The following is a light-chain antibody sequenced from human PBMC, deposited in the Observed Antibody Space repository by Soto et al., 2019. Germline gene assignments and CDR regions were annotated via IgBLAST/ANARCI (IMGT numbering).Light chain of an antibody. CDR2: GAS. Sequence: EIVLTQSPGTLSLSPGERATLSCRASQSVINNYLAWYQRKPGQAPRLLIYGASSRATGIPHRFSGSGSGTVFTLTISRLEPEDFAVYYCQQYDNSPWTFGQGTKVDIK. CDR3: QQYDNSPWT. CDR1: QSVINNY. J-gene: IGKJ1*01. V-gene: IGKV3-20*01.